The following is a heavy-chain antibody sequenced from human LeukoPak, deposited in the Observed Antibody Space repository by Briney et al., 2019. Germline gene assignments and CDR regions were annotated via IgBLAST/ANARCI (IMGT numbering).Heavy chain of an antibody. V-gene: IGHV3-23*01. CDR3: ASTSRSSRWSSLFGY. J-gene: IGHJ4*02. Sequence: GGSLRLSCTASGFTFNLYAMTWVRQAPGKGLEWVSAITGSGGSTYYADSVKGRFTIFRDNSKNTVYLQMNSLRVDDTAVYYCASTSRSSRWSSLFGYWGQGTLVTVSS. CDR2: ITGSGGST. D-gene: IGHD6-13*01. CDR1: GFTFNLYA.